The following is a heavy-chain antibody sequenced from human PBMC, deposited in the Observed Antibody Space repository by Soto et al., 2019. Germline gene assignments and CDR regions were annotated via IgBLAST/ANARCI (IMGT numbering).Heavy chain of an antibody. CDR1: GGSISSGGEY. CDR3: ARSPTVGGVISGMDV. V-gene: IGHV4-30-4*01. D-gene: IGHD3-16*01. CDR2: IYCSGST. Sequence: SETLSLTCTVSGGSISSGGEYWSWIGHPPGKGLEWIGYIYCSGSTYYNPSLKSRVAISVDTSKNQFSLKLSSVIAADTAVYYCARSPTVGGVISGMDVWGQATTVTVSS. J-gene: IGHJ6*02.